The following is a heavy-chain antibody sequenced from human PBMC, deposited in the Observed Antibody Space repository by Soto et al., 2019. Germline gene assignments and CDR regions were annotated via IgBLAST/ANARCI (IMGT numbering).Heavy chain of an antibody. V-gene: IGHV1-18*04. J-gene: IGHJ6*04. CDR3: AREAYCSNGVCKMRYGMAA. Sequence: ASVXVSVKSSFYSFTSYGINGWRRAPGQGLEWIGWISAYNGNTNYAQNLQGRLTMTTDTSTNTVYMELRSLRSDDTAVFFCAREAYCSNGVCKMRYGMAAWGKGTTV. CDR1: FYSFTSYG. CDR2: ISAYNGNT. D-gene: IGHD2-8*01.